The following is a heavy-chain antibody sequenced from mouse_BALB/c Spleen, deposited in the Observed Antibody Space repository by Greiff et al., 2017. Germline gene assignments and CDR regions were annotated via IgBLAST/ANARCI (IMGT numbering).Heavy chain of an antibody. CDR3: ARGGYYYFDY. D-gene: IGHD1-1*02. Sequence: EVKLMESGPELMKPWASVKISCNATGYSFTSYYMQWVKQSHGKSLEWFVYIDPFNGGTSYNQKFKGKATLTVDKSSSTAYMHLSSLTSEDSAVYYCARGGYYYFDYWGQGTTLTVSS. V-gene: IGHV1S135*01. CDR1: GYSFTSYY. CDR2: IDPFNGGT. J-gene: IGHJ2*01.